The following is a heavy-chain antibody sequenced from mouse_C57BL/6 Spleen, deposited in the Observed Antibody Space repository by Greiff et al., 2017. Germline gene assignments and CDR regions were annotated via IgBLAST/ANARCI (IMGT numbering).Heavy chain of an antibody. D-gene: IGHD1-1*01. J-gene: IGHJ3*01. V-gene: IGHV1-80*01. Sequence: QVQLQQSGAELVKPGASVKISCKASGYAFSSYWMTWVQQRPGKGLEWIGQIYPGDGDTNYNGTFKGKATQTADKTSSTAYMQLNCLTSEDSAVYCCARKALTTEFAYWGQGTLVTVSA. CDR1: GYAFSSYW. CDR3: ARKALTTEFAY. CDR2: IYPGDGDT.